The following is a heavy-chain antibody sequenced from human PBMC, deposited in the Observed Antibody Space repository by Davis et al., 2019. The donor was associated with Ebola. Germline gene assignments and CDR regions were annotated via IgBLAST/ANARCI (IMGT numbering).Heavy chain of an antibody. CDR3: AGRDWGKNWFDP. J-gene: IGHJ5*02. V-gene: IGHV3-66*01. CDR1: GFTVRSNY. D-gene: IGHD7-27*01. CDR2: IYSGGST. Sequence: GGSLRLSCAASGFTVRSNYMSWVRQAPGKGLEWVSVIYSGGSTYYADSVKGRFTISRDNSKKTLYLQMNSLRAEDTAVYYCAGRDWGKNWFDPWGQGTLVTVSS.